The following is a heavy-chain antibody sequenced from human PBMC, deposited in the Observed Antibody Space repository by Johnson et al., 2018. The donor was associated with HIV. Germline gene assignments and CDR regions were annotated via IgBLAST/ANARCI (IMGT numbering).Heavy chain of an antibody. CDR2: IYSGGST. CDR3: ARVGSSGYCSGGSCYSGAFDI. Sequence: VQLVESGGGVVQPGGSLRLSCAASGFTVSSNYMSWVRQAPGKGLEWVSVIYSGGSTYYADSVKGRFTISRDNSKNTLYLQMNSLRAGDTAVYYCARVGSSGYCSGGSCYSGAFDIWGQGTMVTVSS. CDR1: GFTVSSNY. V-gene: IGHV3-66*01. J-gene: IGHJ3*02. D-gene: IGHD2-15*01.